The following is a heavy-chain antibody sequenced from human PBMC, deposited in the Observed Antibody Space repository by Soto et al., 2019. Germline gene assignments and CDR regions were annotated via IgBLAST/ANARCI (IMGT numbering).Heavy chain of an antibody. CDR2: INHSGTT. D-gene: IGHD3-3*01. CDR1: GGSFSGYS. V-gene: IGHV4-34*01. Sequence: SETLSLTCAVYGGSFSGYSWTWLRQPPGKGLEWIGEINHSGTTDYNPALKSRVTMSADTSKNQFSLRMTSVTAADTAVYYCARAKFDSWSHIYYGLDVWGQGTTVTVSS. J-gene: IGHJ6*02. CDR3: ARAKFDSWSHIYYGLDV.